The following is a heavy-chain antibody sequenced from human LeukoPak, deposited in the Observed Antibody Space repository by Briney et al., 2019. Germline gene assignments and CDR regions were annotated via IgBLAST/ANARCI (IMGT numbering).Heavy chain of an antibody. J-gene: IGHJ3*02. CDR1: GFTFSTNG. CDR3: AKDVLFAAGDTFDI. CDR2: IQFDATET. V-gene: IGHV3-30*02. Sequence: PGGSLRLSCAASGFTFSTNGMHWVRQAPGKGLKWVAFIQFDATETYYADFVKGRFTVSRDNSKNTLYLQMNSLRDEDTAVYYCAKDVLFAAGDTFDIWGQGTMVTVSS. D-gene: IGHD3-10*02.